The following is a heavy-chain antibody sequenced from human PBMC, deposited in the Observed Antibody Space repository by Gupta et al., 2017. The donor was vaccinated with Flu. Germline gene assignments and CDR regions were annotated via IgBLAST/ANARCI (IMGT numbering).Heavy chain of an antibody. CDR3: ARGGIAVVPAASHRYYYGMDV. CDR2: ISAYNGNT. V-gene: IGHV1-18*01. Sequence: QVQLVQSGAEVKKPGASVKVSCKASGYTFTSYGISWVRQAPGQGLEWMGWISAYNGNTNYAQKLQGRVTMTTDTSTSTAYMELRSLRSDDTAVYYCARGGIAVVPAASHRYYYGMDVWGQGTMVTVSS. D-gene: IGHD2-2*01. J-gene: IGHJ6*02. CDR1: GYTFTSYG.